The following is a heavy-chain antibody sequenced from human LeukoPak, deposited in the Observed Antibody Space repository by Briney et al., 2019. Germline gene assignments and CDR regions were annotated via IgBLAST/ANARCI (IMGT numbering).Heavy chain of an antibody. D-gene: IGHD3-10*01. CDR2: IKQDGSEK. CDR3: ARDFDYGSGLDAFDI. Sequence: GGSLRLSCAASGFTFSSYWMSWVRQAPGKGLEWVANIKQDGSEKYYVDSVKGRFTISRDNAKNSLYLQMNSPRAEDTAVYYCARDFDYGSGLDAFDIWGQGTMVTVSS. J-gene: IGHJ3*02. V-gene: IGHV3-7*01. CDR1: GFTFSSYW.